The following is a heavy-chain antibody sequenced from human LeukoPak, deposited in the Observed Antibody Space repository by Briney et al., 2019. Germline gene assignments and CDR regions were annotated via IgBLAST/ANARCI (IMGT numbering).Heavy chain of an antibody. J-gene: IGHJ4*02. CDR1: GFTFSSYA. CDR3: AKDPTNIAVAGTSDY. V-gene: IGHV3-23*01. D-gene: IGHD6-19*01. Sequence: GGSLRLSCAASGFTFSSYAMSWVRQAPGKGLEWVSAISGSGGSTYYADSVKGRFTISRDNSKNTLYLQMNSLRAEDTTVYYCAKDPTNIAVAGTSDYWGQGTLVTVSS. CDR2: ISGSGGST.